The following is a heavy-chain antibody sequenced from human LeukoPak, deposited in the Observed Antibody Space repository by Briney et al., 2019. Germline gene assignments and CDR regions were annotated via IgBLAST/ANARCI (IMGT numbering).Heavy chain of an antibody. J-gene: IGHJ4*02. D-gene: IGHD5-12*01. CDR3: ARRPSDSGYEYYFDY. V-gene: IGHV4-39*01. CDR1: GGSISSSSYY. Sequence: SETLSLTCTVSGGSISSSSYYWGWIRQPPGEGLEWIGSIYYSGSTYYNPSLKSRVTISVDTSKNQFSLKLSSVTAADTAVYYCARRPSDSGYEYYFDYWGQGTLVTVSS. CDR2: IYYSGST.